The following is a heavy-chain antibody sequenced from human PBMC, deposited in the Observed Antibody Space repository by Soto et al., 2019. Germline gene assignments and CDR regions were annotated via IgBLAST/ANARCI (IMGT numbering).Heavy chain of an antibody. V-gene: IGHV3-23*01. CDR3: AKDLDYYGSGSYSAFDI. Sequence: EVQLLESGGGLVQPGGSLRLSCAASGFTFSSYAMSWVRQAPGKGLEWVSAISGSGGSTYYADSVKGRFTISRDNSKNTLYQQMNSLRADDTAVYYCAKDLDYYGSGSYSAFDIWGQGTMVTVSS. D-gene: IGHD3-10*01. CDR2: ISGSGGST. CDR1: GFTFSSYA. J-gene: IGHJ3*02.